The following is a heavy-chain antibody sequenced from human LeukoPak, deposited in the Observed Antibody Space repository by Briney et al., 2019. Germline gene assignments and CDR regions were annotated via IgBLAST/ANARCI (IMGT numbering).Heavy chain of an antibody. J-gene: IGHJ6*02. Sequence: GGSLRPSCAASGFTFSTYAMSWVRQAPGKGLEWVSGISGSGGTTHYADSVKGRFTISRDNSKNTLYLQMSSLRGEDTAVYHCGRGYNYIYGMAVWGQGTTVTVSS. CDR2: ISGSGGTT. CDR3: GRGYNYIYGMAV. V-gene: IGHV3-23*01. CDR1: GFTFSTYA.